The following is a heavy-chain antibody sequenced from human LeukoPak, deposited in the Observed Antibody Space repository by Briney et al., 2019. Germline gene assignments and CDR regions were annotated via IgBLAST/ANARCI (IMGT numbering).Heavy chain of an antibody. V-gene: IGHV4-34*01. CDR2: INHSGST. CDR3: ARGRRMATIDY. D-gene: IGHD5-24*01. J-gene: IGHJ4*02. Sequence: SETLSLTCAVSGGSVSGSKYLWGWIRQPPGKGLEWIGEINHSGSTNYNPSLKSRVTISVDTSKNQFSLKLSSVTAADTAVYYCARGRRMATIDYWGQGTLVTVSS. CDR1: GGSVSGSKYL.